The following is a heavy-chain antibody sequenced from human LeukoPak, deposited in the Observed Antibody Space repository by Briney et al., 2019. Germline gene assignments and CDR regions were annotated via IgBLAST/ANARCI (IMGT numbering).Heavy chain of an antibody. J-gene: IGHJ3*02. Sequence: PGGSLRLSCAASGFTFSSYEMNWVRQAPGKGLEWVSYISSSGSTIYYADSVKGRFTISRDNAKNSLYLQMNSLRAEDTAVYYCAREAVLLWVGESGWDAFDIWGQGTMVTVSS. V-gene: IGHV3-48*03. D-gene: IGHD3-10*01. CDR2: ISSSGSTI. CDR1: GFTFSSYE. CDR3: AREAVLLWVGESGWDAFDI.